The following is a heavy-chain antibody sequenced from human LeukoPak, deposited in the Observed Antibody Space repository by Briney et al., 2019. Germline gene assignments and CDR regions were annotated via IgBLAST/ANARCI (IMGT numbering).Heavy chain of an antibody. CDR1: GFTFSSYA. CDR2: VSYDGDNE. CDR3: ASSHRLRNPGTY. D-gene: IGHD5-12*01. Sequence: PGGSLRLSCAASGFTFSSYAMHWVRQAPGKGLEWVALVSYDGDNEYYADSVKGRFTISRDNSKNTLYLQMNSLRAEDTAVYYCASSHRLRNPGTYWGQGTLVTVSS. J-gene: IGHJ4*02. V-gene: IGHV3-30*04.